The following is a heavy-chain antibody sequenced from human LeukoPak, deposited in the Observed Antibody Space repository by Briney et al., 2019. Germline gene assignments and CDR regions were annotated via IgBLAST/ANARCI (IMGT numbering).Heavy chain of an antibody. CDR3: ARTTTLFYYYGMDV. CDR2: INHSGST. Sequence: TSETLSLTCAVYGGSFSGYYWSWIRQPPGKGLEWIGEINHSGSTNYNPPLKSRVTISVDTSKNQFSLKLSSVTAADTAVYYCARTTTLFYYYGMDVWGQGTTVTVSS. CDR1: GGSFSGYY. J-gene: IGHJ6*02. V-gene: IGHV4-34*01. D-gene: IGHD1-1*01.